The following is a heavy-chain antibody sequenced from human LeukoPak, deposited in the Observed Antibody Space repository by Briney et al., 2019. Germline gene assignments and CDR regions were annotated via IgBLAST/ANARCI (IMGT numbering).Heavy chain of an antibody. CDR3: ARSKYYYGSGNSPLGY. J-gene: IGHJ4*02. D-gene: IGHD3-10*01. V-gene: IGHV1-46*01. CDR2: INPSGGST. CDR1: GYTFTSYY. Sequence: ASVKVSCKASGYTFTSYYMHWVRQAPGQGLEWMGIINPSGGSTSYAQKFQGRVTMTRDTSISTAYMELSRLRSDDTAVYYCARSKYYYGSGNSPLGYWGQGTLVTVSS.